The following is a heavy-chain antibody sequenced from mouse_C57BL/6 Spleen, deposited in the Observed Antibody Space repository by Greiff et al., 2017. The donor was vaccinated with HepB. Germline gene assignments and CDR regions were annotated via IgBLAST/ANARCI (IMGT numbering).Heavy chain of an antibody. D-gene: IGHD1-1*01. J-gene: IGHJ1*03. CDR3: ARWSDYGSSYWYFDV. V-gene: IGHV1-69*01. CDR1: GYTFTSYW. Sequence: QQPGAELVMPGASVKLSCKASGYTFTSYWMHWVKQRPGQGLEWIGEIDPSDSYTNYNQKFKGKSTLTVDKSSSTAYMQLSSLTSEDSAVYYCARWSDYGSSYWYFDVWGTGTTVTVSS. CDR2: IDPSDSYT.